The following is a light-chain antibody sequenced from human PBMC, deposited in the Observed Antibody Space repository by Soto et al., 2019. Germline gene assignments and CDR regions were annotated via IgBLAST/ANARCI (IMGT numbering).Light chain of an antibody. Sequence: EIVMTQSPATLSLSPGEGATLSCRASQSFGSTYLSWYQQKPGQAPRLLIYGAYTRATGIPARFSGSGSGTDFTLTISSLQPEDFAVYYCQQDYNLPLTFGGGTKVEIK. V-gene: IGKV3D-7*01. J-gene: IGKJ4*01. CDR1: QSFGSTY. CDR3: QQDYNLPLT. CDR2: GAY.